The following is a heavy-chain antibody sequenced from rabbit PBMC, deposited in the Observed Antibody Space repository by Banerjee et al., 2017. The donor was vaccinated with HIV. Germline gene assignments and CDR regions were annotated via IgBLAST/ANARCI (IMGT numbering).Heavy chain of an antibody. Sequence: QSLEESGGDLVKPGASLTLTCTASGFSFSGSYYMCWVRQAPGKGLEWIACIYAGSSGVTYYANWAKGRFTISKTSSTTVTLQMTSLTAADTATYFCARNAWPTTLNYYSLWGQGTLVTVS. D-gene: IGHD1-1*01. J-gene: IGHJ4*01. CDR1: GFSFSGSYY. CDR2: IYAGSSGVT. V-gene: IGHV1S40*01. CDR3: ARNAWPTTLNYYSL.